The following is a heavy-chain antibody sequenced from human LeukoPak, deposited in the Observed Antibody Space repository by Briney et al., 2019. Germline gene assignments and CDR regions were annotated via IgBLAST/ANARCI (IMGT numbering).Heavy chain of an antibody. Sequence: GASVKVSCKASGYTFTSYDINWVRQATGQGLEWVGWMNPNSGNTGYAQKFQGRDTMTRNTSISTAYMELSSLRSEDTAVYYCARVTRLYYYDSSSDAFDIWGQGTMVTVSS. D-gene: IGHD3-22*01. CDR3: ARVTRLYYYDSSSDAFDI. J-gene: IGHJ3*02. CDR1: GYTFTSYD. V-gene: IGHV1-8*01. CDR2: MNPNSGNT.